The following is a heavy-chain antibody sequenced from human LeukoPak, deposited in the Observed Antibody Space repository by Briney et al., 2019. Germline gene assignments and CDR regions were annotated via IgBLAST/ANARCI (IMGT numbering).Heavy chain of an antibody. D-gene: IGHD2-21*01. CDR1: GYTLTELS. V-gene: IGHV1-24*01. CDR2: FDPKDGET. J-gene: IGHJ6*03. CDR3: ATGSKVVIANIYYYYYHIDV. Sequence: ASVNVSCKVSGYTLTELSMHWVRQAPGKGLEWMGGFDPKDGETIYAQKFQGRVTMTEDTSTDTAYMELSSLRSEDTAVYYCATGSKVVIANIYYYYYHIDVWGTGTTVTVSS.